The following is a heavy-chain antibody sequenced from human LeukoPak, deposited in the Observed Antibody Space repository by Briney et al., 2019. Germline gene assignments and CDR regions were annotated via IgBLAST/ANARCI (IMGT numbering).Heavy chain of an antibody. CDR1: GFTFSSYA. CDR3: ARGTLPTYYYYGMDV. CDR2: ISYDGSSK. V-gene: IGHV3-30-3*01. J-gene: IGHJ6*02. D-gene: IGHD1-14*01. Sequence: PGGSLRLSCAASGFTFSSYAMHWVRQAPGKGLEWVAVISYDGSSKYYADSVKGRFTISRDNSKNTLYLQMNSLRAEDTAVYYCARGTLPTYYYYGMDVWGQGTTVTVSS.